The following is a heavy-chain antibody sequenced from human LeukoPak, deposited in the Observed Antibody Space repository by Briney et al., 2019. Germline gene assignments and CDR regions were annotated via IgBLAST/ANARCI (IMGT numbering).Heavy chain of an antibody. CDR3: SKDIVVVPAAKGDAFEM. Sequence: PGGTLRLSCAASGFTFTRSGMSWVRQAPGKGLEWGSAISVSGGRTYSADTAKGRFTISTDNSKNTLYLQMKSPRAQATPLYYSSKDIVVVPAAKGDAFEMWGEGTLGTVSS. CDR1: GFTFTRSG. D-gene: IGHD2-2*01. J-gene: IGHJ3*02. CDR2: ISVSGGRT. V-gene: IGHV3-23*01.